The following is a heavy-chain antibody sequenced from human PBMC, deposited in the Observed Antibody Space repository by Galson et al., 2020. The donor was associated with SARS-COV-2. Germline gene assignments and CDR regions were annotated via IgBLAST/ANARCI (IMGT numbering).Heavy chain of an antibody. CDR1: GFTFSSYA. J-gene: IGHJ4*02. CDR2: ISYDGSNK. D-gene: IGHD5-18*01. V-gene: IGHV3-30*04. Sequence: GGSLRLSCAASGFTFSSYAMHWVRQAPGKGLEWVAVISYDGSNKYYADSVKGRFTISRDNSKNTLYLQMNSLRAEDTAVYYCARPSGYSYGSYFDYWGQGTLVTVSS. CDR3: ARPSGYSYGSYFDY.